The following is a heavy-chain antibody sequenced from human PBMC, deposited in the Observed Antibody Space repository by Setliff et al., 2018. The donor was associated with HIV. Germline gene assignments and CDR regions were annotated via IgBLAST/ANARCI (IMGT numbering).Heavy chain of an antibody. CDR1: GVSISSHY. V-gene: IGHV3-11*01. CDR3: AKDSSTGYSSGWTYFDY. CDR2: ISSSGSTK. D-gene: IGHD6-19*01. Sequence: LSLTCTVSGVSISSHYWSWVRQPPGKGLEWVSHISSSGSTKYYADSVKGRFTISRDNAKNSLYLQMNSLRAEDMALYYCAKDSSTGYSSGWTYFDYWGQGTLVTVSS. J-gene: IGHJ4*02.